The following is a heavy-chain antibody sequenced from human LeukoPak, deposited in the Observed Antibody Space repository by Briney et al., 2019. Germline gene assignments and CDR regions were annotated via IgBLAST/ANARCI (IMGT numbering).Heavy chain of an antibody. J-gene: IGHJ5*02. CDR2: MNPNSGNT. CDR3: ARGAYTPRQEYCSSTSCYTDNWFDP. Sequence: ASVKVSCKASGYTFTSYDINWVRQATGQGLEWMGWMNPNSGNTGYAQKFQGRVTMTRNTSISTAYMELSSLRSEDTAVYYCARGAYTPRQEYCSSTSCYTDNWFDPWGQGTPVTVSS. V-gene: IGHV1-8*01. CDR1: GYTFTSYD. D-gene: IGHD2-2*02.